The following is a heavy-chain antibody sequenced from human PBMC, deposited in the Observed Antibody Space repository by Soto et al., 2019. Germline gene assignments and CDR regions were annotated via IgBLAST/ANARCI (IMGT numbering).Heavy chain of an antibody. D-gene: IGHD2-21*02. CDR2: IIPVLNIT. CDR1: GGSFSSYT. CDR3: ARRRYCGADCYKNYYFGMDV. Sequence: QAQLVQSGAEVKKPGSSVRLSCSTSGGSFSSYTLNWVRQAPGQGLEWLGRIIPVLNITDYAQKFRGRLTITAGKSSNPAYMELTSLRSDDTAVYYCARRRYCGADCYKNYYFGMDVWGQGTTVTVSS. J-gene: IGHJ6*02. V-gene: IGHV1-69*02.